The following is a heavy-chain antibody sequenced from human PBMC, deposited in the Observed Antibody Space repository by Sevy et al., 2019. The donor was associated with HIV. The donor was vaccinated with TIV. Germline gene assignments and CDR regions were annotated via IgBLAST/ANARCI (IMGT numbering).Heavy chain of an antibody. CDR1: GFTFSTYS. CDR3: ASARGNYYYYGMDV. V-gene: IGHV3-21*01. Sequence: GGSLRLSCAASGFTFSTYSMNWVRQAPGKGLEWVSSISSSSSYIYYADSVKGRFTISRDNAKNSLYLQMNSLRAEDTAVYYCASARGNYYYYGMDVWGQGTTVTVSS. CDR2: ISSSSSYI. J-gene: IGHJ6*02.